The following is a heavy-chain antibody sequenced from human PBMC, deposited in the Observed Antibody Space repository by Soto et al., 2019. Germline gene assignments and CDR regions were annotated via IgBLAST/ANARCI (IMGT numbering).Heavy chain of an antibody. CDR2: ISSSGSTI. D-gene: IGHD3-22*01. CDR1: GFSFSEYS. J-gene: IGHJ4*02. Sequence: LRLSCAASGFSFSEYSMTWVRQAPGKGLEWVSYISSSGSTIYYADSVKGRFTISRDNANNSLYLQMNSLRAEDTATYYCVRDGLDYYDTERLYFDNWGQGTLVTVSS. V-gene: IGHV3-11*01. CDR3: VRDGLDYYDTERLYFDN.